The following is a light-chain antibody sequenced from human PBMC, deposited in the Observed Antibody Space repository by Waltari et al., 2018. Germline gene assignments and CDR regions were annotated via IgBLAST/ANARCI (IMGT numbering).Light chain of an antibody. CDR3: CSYAGTTTYV. CDR2: EVV. V-gene: IGLV2-23*02. J-gene: IGLJ2*01. Sequence: QSALTQPASVPASPGQSITISCIGTSNDVGRYDLVSWYQFHPGKVPTVLSYEVVKRPSGVSNRFSASKSGNTASLTISGLQADDEADYYCCSYAGTTTYVFGGGTKLTVL. CDR1: SNDVGRYDL.